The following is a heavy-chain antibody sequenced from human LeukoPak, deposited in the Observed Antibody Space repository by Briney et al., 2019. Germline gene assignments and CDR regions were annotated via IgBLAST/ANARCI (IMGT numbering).Heavy chain of an antibody. CDR3: ARSLLSTVVNPLDS. CDR1: SDPINIYY. V-gene: IGHV4-4*07. CDR2: MYSSGIT. J-gene: IGHJ4*02. Sequence: PSETLSLICNVSSDPINIYYWTWIRQPAGKGLEWIGRMYSSGITNYSPSLKSRLALSLDTSTKQFFLTLHSVTAADTAVYYCARSLLSTVVNPLDSWGQGILVIVSS. D-gene: IGHD4-23*01.